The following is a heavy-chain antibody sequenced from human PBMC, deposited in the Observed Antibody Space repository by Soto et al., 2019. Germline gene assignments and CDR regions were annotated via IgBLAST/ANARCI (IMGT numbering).Heavy chain of an antibody. Sequence: QVQLVESGGGVVQPGTSLRVSCVGSGFTFRSYVIHWVRQAPGKGLEWVALTSYDGSDKYYDDSVRGRFTISRDNSRNTVGLQMDSLRLEDTALYYCARWGTTGGLDVWGQGTLVSVS. V-gene: IGHV3-30*19. CDR2: TSYDGSDK. J-gene: IGHJ1*01. D-gene: IGHD3-16*01. CDR1: GFTFRSYV. CDR3: ARWGTTGGLDV.